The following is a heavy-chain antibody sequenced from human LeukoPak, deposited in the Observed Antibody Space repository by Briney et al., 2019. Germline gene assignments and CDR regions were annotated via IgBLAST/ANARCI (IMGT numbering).Heavy chain of an antibody. D-gene: IGHD3-10*01. Sequence: SETLSLTCTVSGGSISSGGYYWSWIRQHPGKGLEWIGYIYYSGSTYYNPSLKSRVTISVDTSKNQFSLKLSSVTAADTAVYYCARAPRITMVRGVINAFDIWGQGTMVPVSS. CDR3: ARAPRITMVRGVINAFDI. J-gene: IGHJ3*02. CDR2: IYYSGST. V-gene: IGHV4-31*03. CDR1: GGSISSGGYY.